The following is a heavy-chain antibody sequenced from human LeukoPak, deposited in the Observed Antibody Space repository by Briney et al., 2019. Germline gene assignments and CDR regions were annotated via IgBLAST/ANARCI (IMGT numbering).Heavy chain of an antibody. D-gene: IGHD3-22*01. CDR3: ARCDYYDSSGYYYVFRFLRPLDY. J-gene: IGHJ4*02. Sequence: SETLSLTCAVYGGSFSGYYWSWIRQPPGKGREWIGEINHRGSTNYNPSLKSRVTISVDTSKNQFSLKLSSVTAADTAVYYCARCDYYDSSGYYYVFRFLRPLDYWGQGTLVTVSS. V-gene: IGHV4-34*01. CDR2: INHRGST. CDR1: GGSFSGYY.